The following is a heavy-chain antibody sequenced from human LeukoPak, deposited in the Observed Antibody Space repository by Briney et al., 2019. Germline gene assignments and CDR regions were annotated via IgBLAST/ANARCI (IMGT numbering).Heavy chain of an antibody. V-gene: IGHV3-23*01. CDR1: GFTFSSYV. CDR3: AKAEQGYSYGLDY. CDR2: ISGSGGST. J-gene: IGHJ4*02. Sequence: GGSLRLSCAASGFTFSSYVMSWVRQAPGKRLEWVSAISGSGGSTYYADSVKGRFTISRDNSKNTLYLQMNSLRAEDTAVYYCAKAEQGYSYGLDYWGQGTLVTVSS. D-gene: IGHD5-18*01.